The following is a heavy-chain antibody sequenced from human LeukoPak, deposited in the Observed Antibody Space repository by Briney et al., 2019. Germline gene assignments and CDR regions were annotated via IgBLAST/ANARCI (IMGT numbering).Heavy chain of an antibody. CDR3: ARWDSGSYYFDY. J-gene: IGHJ4*02. V-gene: IGHV4-31*03. CDR1: GGSISSGGYY. Sequence: SQTLSLTCTVSGGSISSGGYYWSWIRQHPGKGLEWIGYIYYSGSTYYNPSLKSRVTISVDTSKNQFSLKLSSVTAADTAVYYCARWDSGSYYFDYWGQGTLVTVSS. CDR2: IYYSGST. D-gene: IGHD3-22*01.